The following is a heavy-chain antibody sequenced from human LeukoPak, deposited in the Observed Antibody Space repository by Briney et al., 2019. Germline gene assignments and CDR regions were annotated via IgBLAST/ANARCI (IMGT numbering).Heavy chain of an antibody. V-gene: IGHV4-30-2*01. D-gene: IGHD3-22*01. Sequence: SETLSLTCAVSGGSISSGGYSWSWIRQPPGKGLEWIGYIYHSGSTYYNPSLKSRVTISVDRSKNQFSLKLSSVTAADTAVYYCARVAHYYDSSGYEPNDAFDIWGQGTMVTVSS. J-gene: IGHJ3*02. CDR1: GGSISSGGYS. CDR2: IYHSGST. CDR3: ARVAHYYDSSGYEPNDAFDI.